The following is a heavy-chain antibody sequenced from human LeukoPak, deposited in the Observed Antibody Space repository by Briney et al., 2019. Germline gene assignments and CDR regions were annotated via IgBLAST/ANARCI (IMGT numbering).Heavy chain of an antibody. CDR3: ARGILVDDYSSGSRSDYFDS. CDR1: GFTFNNAW. D-gene: IGHD3-10*01. J-gene: IGHJ4*02. V-gene: IGHV4-34*01. CDR2: INHGGST. Sequence: GSLRLSCAASGFTFNNAWMSWVRQPPGKGLEWIGEINHGGSTKYNPSLNSRVTISVDTSKNQFSLKLSSVTAADTAVYYCARGILVDDYSSGSRSDYFDSWGQGNLVTVSS.